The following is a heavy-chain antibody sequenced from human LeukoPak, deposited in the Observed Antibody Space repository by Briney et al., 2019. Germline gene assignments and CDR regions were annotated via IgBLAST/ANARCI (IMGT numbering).Heavy chain of an antibody. CDR1: GGSFSGYY. CDR3: GGFLPPHDY. Sequence: SETLSLTCTVYGGSFSGYYWSWIRQPPGKGLEWIGEINHSGSTNYNPSLKSRVTISVDTSKNQFSLKLSSVTAADTAVYYCGGFLPPHDYWGQGTLVTVSS. D-gene: IGHD2/OR15-2a*01. J-gene: IGHJ4*02. V-gene: IGHV4-34*01. CDR2: INHSGST.